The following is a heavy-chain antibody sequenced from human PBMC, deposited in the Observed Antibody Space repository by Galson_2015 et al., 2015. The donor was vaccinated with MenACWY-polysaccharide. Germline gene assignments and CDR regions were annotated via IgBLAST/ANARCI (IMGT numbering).Heavy chain of an antibody. D-gene: IGHD3-10*01. J-gene: IGHJ4*02. CDR3: ARGPWVHGVFSDQ. CDR2: IKQDGSEK. Sequence: SLRLSCAASGFTFSNFWMSWVRQAPGKELEWVASIKQDGSEKYLVDSVKGRFTISRDNAENSLFLQMNSLRAEDTDVYYCARGPWVHGVFSDQWGQGTLVTVSS. CDR1: GFTFSNFW. V-gene: IGHV3-7*01.